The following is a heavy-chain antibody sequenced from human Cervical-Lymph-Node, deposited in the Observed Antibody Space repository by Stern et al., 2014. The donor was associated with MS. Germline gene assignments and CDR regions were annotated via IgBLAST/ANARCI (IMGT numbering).Heavy chain of an antibody. J-gene: IGHJ4*02. D-gene: IGHD2-2*01. CDR2: IWYDGSNE. Sequence: VHLVESGGGVVQPGRSLRLSCVAFGFTFSSHGMHWVRQAPGKGLEWVAVIWYDGSNENYASSVKGRVTISRDNSKNTLYLQMNSLRAEDTAVYYCVAYASGDNINYWGQGTLVTVSS. CDR1: GFTFSSHG. CDR3: VAYASGDNINY. V-gene: IGHV3-33*01.